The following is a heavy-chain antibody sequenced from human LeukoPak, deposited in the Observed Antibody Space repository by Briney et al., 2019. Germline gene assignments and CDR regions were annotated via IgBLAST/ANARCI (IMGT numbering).Heavy chain of an antibody. J-gene: IGHJ6*03. V-gene: IGHV3-30*02. D-gene: IGHD4-17*01. Sequence: GGTLRLSCAASGFTFSNYGMHWVRQAPGKGLDWVAFIHYDGSNKYYADSVKGRFTISRDDSKNTLYLQMNSLRAEDTAVYYCAKAASKRTDYGDYAFYYYMAVWGKGTTVTISS. CDR1: GFTFSNYG. CDR3: AKAASKRTDYGDYAFYYYMAV. CDR2: IHYDGSNK.